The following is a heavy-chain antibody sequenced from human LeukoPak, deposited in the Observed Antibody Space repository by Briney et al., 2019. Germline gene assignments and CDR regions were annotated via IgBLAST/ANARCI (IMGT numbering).Heavy chain of an antibody. CDR3: AKPLTTLIVASLDV. CDR2: VSGSGGST. J-gene: IGHJ6*02. CDR1: GVSFSGYA. Sequence: GGSLRLSCAVSGVSFSGYAMHWVRQAPGKGLEWVSGVSGSGGSTYYADSVKGRFTISRDNSKNTLYLQMNSLRAEDTAVYYCAKPLTTLIVASLDVWGQGTTVTVSS. D-gene: IGHD1-1*01. V-gene: IGHV3-23*01.